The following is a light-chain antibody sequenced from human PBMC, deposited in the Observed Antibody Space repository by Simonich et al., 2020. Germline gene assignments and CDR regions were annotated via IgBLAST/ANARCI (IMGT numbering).Light chain of an antibody. Sequence: DIVMTQSPDSLAVSLGERATINCKSSKSVLYSSNNKNYLAWYQQKPGKPPKLLIYWASTRESGVPDRFSCSGSGTDFTLTISSLQAEDVAVYYCQQYYSTPYTFGQGTKLEIK. CDR2: WAS. V-gene: IGKV4-1*01. CDR3: QQYYSTPYT. CDR1: KSVLYSSNNKNY. J-gene: IGKJ2*01.